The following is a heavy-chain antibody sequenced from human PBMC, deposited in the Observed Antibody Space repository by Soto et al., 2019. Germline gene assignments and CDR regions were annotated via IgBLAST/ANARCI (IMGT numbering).Heavy chain of an antibody. J-gene: IGHJ4*02. CDR3: AHRAILCSGGSCYSHPFDY. CDR1: GFSLSTTGVG. Sequence: QITLKESGPTQVKPTQTLTLTCTFSGFSLSTTGVGVGWIRQPPGKALEWLAIIYWDDDKRYSPSLRSRLTITKDTSKNQVVLTMTNVDPVDTATYYCAHRAILCSGGSCYSHPFDYWGQGTLVTVSS. D-gene: IGHD2-15*01. CDR2: IYWDDDK. V-gene: IGHV2-5*02.